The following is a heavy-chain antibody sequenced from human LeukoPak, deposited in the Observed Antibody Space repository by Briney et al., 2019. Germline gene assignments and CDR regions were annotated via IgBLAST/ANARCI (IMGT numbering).Heavy chain of an antibody. CDR2: IYSGGST. V-gene: IGHV3-53*01. J-gene: IGHJ3*02. CDR3: ARGGGAYCGGDCWRAFDI. CDR1: GFSVSGNY. D-gene: IGHD2-21*02. Sequence: GGSLRLSCAASGFSVSGNYMSWVRQAPGKGLEWVSVIYSGGSTYYADSVKGRFTISRDNSKDTLYLQMNSLRVEDTAMYYCARGGGAYCGGDCWRAFDIWGQGTVVTVSS.